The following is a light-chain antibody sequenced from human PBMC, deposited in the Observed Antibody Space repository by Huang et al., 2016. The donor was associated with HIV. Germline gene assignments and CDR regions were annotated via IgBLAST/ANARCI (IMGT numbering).Light chain of an antibody. CDR2: GAA. CDR3: QQYKNWPPVT. Sequence: EIVMTQSPATLSVSPGERATLSCRARQSVSSNLAWYQQKAGQTPRLLIYGAATRATGIPARFSCSGSGTEFTLTISGLQSEDSAVYYCQQYKNWPPVTFGGGTKVEIK. CDR1: QSVSSN. J-gene: IGKJ4*01. V-gene: IGKV3-15*01.